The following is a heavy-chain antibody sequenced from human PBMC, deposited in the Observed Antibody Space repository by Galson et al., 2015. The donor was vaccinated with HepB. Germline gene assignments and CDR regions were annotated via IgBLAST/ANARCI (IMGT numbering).Heavy chain of an antibody. CDR3: ARAGDYGDYEGVSDMDV. J-gene: IGHJ6*03. CDR1: GYTFTSYY. Sequence: SVKVSCKASGYTFTSYYMHWVRQAPGQGLEWMGIINPSGGSTSYAQKFQGRVTMTRDTSTSTIYMELSSLRSEDTAVYYCARAGDYGDYEGVSDMDVWGKGTTVTVSS. V-gene: IGHV1-46*03. D-gene: IGHD4-17*01. CDR2: INPSGGST.